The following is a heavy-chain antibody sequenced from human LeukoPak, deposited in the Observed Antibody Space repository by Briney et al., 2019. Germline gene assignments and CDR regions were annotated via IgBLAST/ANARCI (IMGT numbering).Heavy chain of an antibody. D-gene: IGHD4-23*01. Sequence: SETLSLTYTVSGGSISSYYWSWIRQPPGKGLEWIGYIYYSGSTNYNPSLKSRVTISIDTSKNQFSLKLSSVTAADTAVYYCARLRWRDAFDIWGQGTMVTVSS. CDR2: IYYSGST. V-gene: IGHV4-59*01. CDR3: ARLRWRDAFDI. J-gene: IGHJ3*02. CDR1: GGSISSYY.